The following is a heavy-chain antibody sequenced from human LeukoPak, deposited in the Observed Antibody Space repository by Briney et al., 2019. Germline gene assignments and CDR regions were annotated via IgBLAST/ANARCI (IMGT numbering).Heavy chain of an antibody. CDR3: ARVAGLS. V-gene: IGHV3-66*01. J-gene: IGHJ5*02. CDR1: GLLVSSNS. Sequence: GGSLRLSCAVSGLLVSSNSMSWVRQAPGKGLEWVSIIYSGGSTNYADSVKGRFTISRDNSKNTLYLQMNSLRAEDTALYYCARVAGLSWGQGTLVTASS. D-gene: IGHD3-16*01. CDR2: IYSGGST.